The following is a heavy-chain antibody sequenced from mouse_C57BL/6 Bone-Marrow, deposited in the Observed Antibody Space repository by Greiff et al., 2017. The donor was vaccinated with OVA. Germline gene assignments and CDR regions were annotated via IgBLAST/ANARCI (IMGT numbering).Heavy chain of an antibody. D-gene: IGHD2-2*01. CDR3: AFYYGYDEFAY. CDR1: GFNIKDDY. Sequence: VQLQQSGAELVRPGASVKLSCTASGFNIKDDYMHWVKQRPEQGLEWIGWIDPENGDTEYASQFQGKATIKAKTTSNTAYLQLSSLKSEDTAVNYCAFYYGYDEFAYGGQGTLVTVSA. CDR2: IDPENGDT. J-gene: IGHJ3*01. V-gene: IGHV14-4*01.